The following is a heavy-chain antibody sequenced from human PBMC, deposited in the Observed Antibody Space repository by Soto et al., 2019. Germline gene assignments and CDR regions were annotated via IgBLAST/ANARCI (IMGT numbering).Heavy chain of an antibody. CDR3: ARSSTGLGIVVVVAATPNYYYYGMDV. V-gene: IGHV4-61*01. CDR2: IYTSGST. J-gene: IGHJ6*02. D-gene: IGHD2-15*01. Sequence: SETLSLTCTVSGGSVSSGSYYWSWIRQPPGKGLEWIGRIYTSGSTNYNPSLKSRVTMSVDTSKNQFSLKLSSVTAADTAVYYCARSSTGLGIVVVVAATPNYYYYGMDVWGQGATVNVSS. CDR1: GGSVSSGSYY.